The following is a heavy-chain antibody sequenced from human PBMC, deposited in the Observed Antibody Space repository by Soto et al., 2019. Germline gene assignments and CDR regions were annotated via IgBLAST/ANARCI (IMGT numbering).Heavy chain of an antibody. J-gene: IGHJ6*02. CDR1: GFTFNIHA. CDR2: IGSSDI. D-gene: IGHD3-10*02. CDR3: LFDLCKRQLGFAGVDV. V-gene: IGHV3-23*01. Sequence: VSLRLSCAAAGFTFNIHAMSWVRQAPGKGLEWVSTIGSSDIYYADSVKGRFTISRDHSKNILFLQMNSLRADDTDVYYCLFDLCKRQLGFAGVDVWG.